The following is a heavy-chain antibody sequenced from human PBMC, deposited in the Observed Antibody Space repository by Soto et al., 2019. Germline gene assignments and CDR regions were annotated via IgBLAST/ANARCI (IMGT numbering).Heavy chain of an antibody. CDR3: ARSVATVTTNYFDY. CDR2: IYTSGST. CDR1: GGSVSSTSYY. Sequence: SETLSLTCTVSGGSVSSTSYYWTWIRQPAGKGLEWIGRIYTSGSTNYNPSLKSRVTMSVDTSKNQFSLKLSSVTAADTAVYYCARSVATVTTNYFDYWGQGTLVTVSS. D-gene: IGHD4-17*01. V-gene: IGHV4-61*02. J-gene: IGHJ4*02.